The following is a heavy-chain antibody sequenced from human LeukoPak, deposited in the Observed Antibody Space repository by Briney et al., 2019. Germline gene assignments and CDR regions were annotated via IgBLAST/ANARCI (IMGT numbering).Heavy chain of an antibody. D-gene: IGHD3-3*01. V-gene: IGHV3-21*01. CDR2: ISGRGTHI. Sequence: GGSLRLSCAASGFIFSDYAMTWVRQAPGKGLEWVSSISGRGTHIYYADSVKGRFTISRDNAQKSLYLQMNSLRADDAAVYACARGVGTNFGEYYYYMDVWGKGTTVTVSS. CDR3: ARGVGTNFGEYYYYMDV. CDR1: GFIFSDYA. J-gene: IGHJ6*03.